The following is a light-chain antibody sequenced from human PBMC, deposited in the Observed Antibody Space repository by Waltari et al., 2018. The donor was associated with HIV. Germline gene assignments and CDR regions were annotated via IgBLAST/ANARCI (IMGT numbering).Light chain of an antibody. CDR2: DAN. J-gene: IGLJ3*02. CDR1: RSDIGTYIS. CDR3: SSYTNPSTLV. V-gene: IGLV2-14*01. Sequence: QSALTQPASVSGSLGQSITISCIGPRSDIGTYISVSCYQHTPDKAPKLVVFDANLRPSRVPFRFSGSKSGNTASLTISVLQAEDEADYYCSSYTNPSTLVFGGGTKVTVL.